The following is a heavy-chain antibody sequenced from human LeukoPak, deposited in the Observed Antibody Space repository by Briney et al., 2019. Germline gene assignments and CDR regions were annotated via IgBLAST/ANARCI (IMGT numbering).Heavy chain of an antibody. CDR1: GFDLHTYE. CDR3: ARGDPHADL. CDR2: ITISGHTK. J-gene: IGHJ5*02. V-gene: IGHV3-48*03. Sequence: GGSLRLSCAASGFDLHTYEMNWVRQAPGKGLEWIADITISGHTKNYADSVKGRFIISRDSARTSLYLQMNSLRVEDTGVYFCARGDPHADLWGQGTLVTVSS.